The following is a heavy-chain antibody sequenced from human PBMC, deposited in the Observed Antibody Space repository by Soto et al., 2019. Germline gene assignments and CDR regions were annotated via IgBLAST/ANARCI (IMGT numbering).Heavy chain of an antibody. V-gene: IGHV3-23*01. CDR1: GFTFSTYA. CDR3: MIVHDSSRYWYFDL. CDR2: IRGSGGDT. D-gene: IGHD6-6*01. J-gene: IGHJ2*01. Sequence: EVQLLESGGDLVQPGGSLRLSCAASGFTFSTYAMNWVRQAPGKGLEWVSSIRGSGGDTYYPDSVKGRFTISRDNSKNTLYMQMNSLRAEDMAVYYCMIVHDSSRYWYFDLWGRGTLVTVSS.